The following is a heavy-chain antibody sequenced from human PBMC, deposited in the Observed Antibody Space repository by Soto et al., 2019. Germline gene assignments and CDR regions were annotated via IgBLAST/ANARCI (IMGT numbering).Heavy chain of an antibody. CDR1: GGTFSSYA. D-gene: IGHD2-15*01. J-gene: IGHJ6*02. V-gene: IGHV1-69*12. Sequence: QVQLVQSGAEVKKPGSSVKVSCKASGGTFSSYAISWVRQAPGQGLEWMGGIIPIFGTANYAQKFQGRVTLTADESTSRADMELSSLRSEDTAVYYCASVFHCSGGRCYSYYYGMDVWGQGTTVTVSS. CDR2: IIPIFGTA. CDR3: ASVFHCSGGRCYSYYYGMDV.